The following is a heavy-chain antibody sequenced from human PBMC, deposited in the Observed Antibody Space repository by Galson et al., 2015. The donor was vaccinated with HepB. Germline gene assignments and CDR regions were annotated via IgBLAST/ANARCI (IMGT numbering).Heavy chain of an antibody. Sequence: SVKVSCKASGYSFTSFGICWVRQAPGQGLEWMGWINGYNGNTDYAQKVQGRVTMTTDTFTSTAYMELRSLTSDDTAVYYCARESANYRRGYSGMDVWGQGTTVIVSS. J-gene: IGHJ6*02. CDR3: ARESANYRRGYSGMDV. CDR2: INGYNGNT. V-gene: IGHV1-18*01. CDR1: GYSFTSFG. D-gene: IGHD4/OR15-4a*01.